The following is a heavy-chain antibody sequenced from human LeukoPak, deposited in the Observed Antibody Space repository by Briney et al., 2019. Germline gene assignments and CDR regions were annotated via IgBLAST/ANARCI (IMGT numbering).Heavy chain of an antibody. Sequence: SETLPLTCTVSGGSISSYYWSWIRQPPGKGLEWIGYIYYSGSTNYNPSLKSRVTISVDTSKNQFSLKLSSVTAADTAVYYCARKKSVGDYYYGMDVWGQGPRSPSP. V-gene: IGHV4-59*01. CDR1: GGSISSYY. J-gene: IGHJ6*02. CDR2: IYYSGST. CDR3: ARKKSVGDYYYGMDV. D-gene: IGHD3-16*01.